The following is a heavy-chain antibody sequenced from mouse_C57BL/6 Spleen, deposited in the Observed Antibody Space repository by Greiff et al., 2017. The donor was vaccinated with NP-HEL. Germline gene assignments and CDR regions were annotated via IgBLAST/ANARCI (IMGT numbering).Heavy chain of an antibody. CDR3: ARNYGSRLGV. CDR1: GYTFTDYN. J-gene: IGHJ1*03. CDR2: INPNNGGT. V-gene: IGHV1-18*01. D-gene: IGHD1-1*01. Sequence: SGPELVKPGASVKIPCKASGYTFTDYNMDWVKQSHGKSLEWIGDINPNNGGTIYNQKFKGKATLTVDKSSSTAYMELRSLTSEDTAVYYCARNYGSRLGVWGTGTTVTVSS.